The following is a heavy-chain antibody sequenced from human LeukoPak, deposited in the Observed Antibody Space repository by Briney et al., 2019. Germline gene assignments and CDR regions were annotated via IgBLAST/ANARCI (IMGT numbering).Heavy chain of an antibody. D-gene: IGHD2-15*01. V-gene: IGHV5-51*01. J-gene: IGHJ2*01. Sequence: GESLKISCKGSGYSFTSYWIGWVRQMPGKGLEWMGIIYPGDSDTRYSPSFQGQVTISADKSISTAYLQWSSLKASDTAMYYCATTITQGYCSGGSCYSGWYFDLWGRGTLVTVSS. CDR1: GYSFTSYW. CDR2: IYPGDSDT. CDR3: ATTITQGYCSGGSCYSGWYFDL.